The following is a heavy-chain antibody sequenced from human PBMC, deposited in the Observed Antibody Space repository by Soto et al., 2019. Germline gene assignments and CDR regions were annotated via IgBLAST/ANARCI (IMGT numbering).Heavy chain of an antibody. V-gene: IGHV1-58*02. D-gene: IGHD3-10*01. Sequence: GASVKVSCKASGFTFSHSAMQWVRQARGQSLEWIGWIVVGNGNTNYAQKFQGRVTISWDMSTSTAYMELRSLRSDDTAVYYCARGVGSGSYYNQYNWFDPWGQGTLVTVSS. CDR3: ARGVGSGSYYNQYNWFDP. CDR2: IVVGNGNT. CDR1: GFTFSHSA. J-gene: IGHJ5*02.